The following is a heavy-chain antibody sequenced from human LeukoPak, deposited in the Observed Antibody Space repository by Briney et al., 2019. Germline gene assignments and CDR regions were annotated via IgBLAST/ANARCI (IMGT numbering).Heavy chain of an antibody. Sequence: GGSLRLSCAASGFTFSSYAMSWVRQAPGKGLEWVSAISGSGGSTYYADSVKGRFTISRDNSKNTLYLQMNSLRAEDTAVYYCAKLGRDRYNLDYFDYWGQGTLVPVSS. V-gene: IGHV3-23*01. J-gene: IGHJ4*02. CDR2: ISGSGGST. CDR3: AKLGRDRYNLDYFDY. CDR1: GFTFSSYA. D-gene: IGHD5-24*01.